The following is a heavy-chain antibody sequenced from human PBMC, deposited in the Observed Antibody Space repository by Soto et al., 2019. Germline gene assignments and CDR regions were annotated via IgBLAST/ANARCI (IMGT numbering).Heavy chain of an antibody. CDR3: ARIRSYCGGDCYSARFTSPDY. CDR1: GGSISSSSYY. J-gene: IGHJ4*02. D-gene: IGHD2-21*01. CDR2: IYYSGST. Sequence: SETLSLTCTVSGGSISSSSYYWGWIRQPPGKGLEWIGTIYYSGSTYYNPSLNSRVTISVDTSKNQFSLQLSSVTAADTAVYYCARIRSYCGGDCYSARFTSPDYWGQGTLVTVSS. V-gene: IGHV4-39*01.